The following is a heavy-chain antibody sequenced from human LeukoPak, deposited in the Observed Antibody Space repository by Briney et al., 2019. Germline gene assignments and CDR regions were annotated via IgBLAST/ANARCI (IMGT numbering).Heavy chain of an antibody. CDR2: IYYSGST. V-gene: IGHV4-39*07. J-gene: IGHJ4*02. CDR1: GGSISSSSYY. D-gene: IGHD6-6*01. CDR3: ARLAARRAASFDY. Sequence: SETLSLTCTVSGGSISSSSYYWGWIRQPPGKGLEWIGSIYYSGSTYYNPSLKSRVTISVDTSKNQFSLKLSSVTAADTAVYYCARLAARRAASFDYWGQGTLVTVSS.